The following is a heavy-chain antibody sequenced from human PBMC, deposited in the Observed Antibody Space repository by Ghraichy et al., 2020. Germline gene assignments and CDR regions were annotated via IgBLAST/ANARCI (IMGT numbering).Heavy chain of an antibody. CDR1: GVTVSIYS. J-gene: IGHJ3*02. CDR3: AKELGPLRGAFDI. V-gene: IGHV3-23*01. Sequence: LSLTCTITGVTVSIYSMSRFRQAPCRGLDWVSAISGSDGSTYYADSVNGRFTISRDNSKNTVYLQMNSLRVEDTAVYYCAKELGPLRGAFDIWGQGTFVTAAS. CDR2: ISGSDGST. D-gene: IGHD3-16*01.